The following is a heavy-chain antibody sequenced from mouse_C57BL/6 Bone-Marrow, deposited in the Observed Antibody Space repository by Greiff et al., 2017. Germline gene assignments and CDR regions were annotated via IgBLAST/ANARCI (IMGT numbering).Heavy chain of an antibody. J-gene: IGHJ3*01. Sequence: QVQLQQSGAELARPGASVKLSCKASGYTFTSYGISWVKQRTGQGLEWIGEIYPRSGNTYYNEKFKGKATLTADKSSSTAYMELRSLTSEDSAVEFCAREGYGSSYDSGMAYWGQGTLVTVSA. CDR3: AREGYGSSYDSGMAY. CDR1: GYTFTSYG. D-gene: IGHD1-1*01. V-gene: IGHV1-81*01. CDR2: IYPRSGNT.